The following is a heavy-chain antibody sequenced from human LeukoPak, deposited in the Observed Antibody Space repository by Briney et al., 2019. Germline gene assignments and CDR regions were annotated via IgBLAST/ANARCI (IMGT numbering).Heavy chain of an antibody. CDR3: GRQLEAYGLAADY. D-gene: IGHD3/OR15-3a*01. Sequence: SDTLSLTCTLSSDSINRDSWSWVRHPPGTGREWIGYISYSGTTNYNPPLKRRVTMSVDTSKNQISLKLYSVTAADSAVYYCGRQLEAYGLAADYWGQGTLVTVSS. CDR2: ISYSGTT. J-gene: IGHJ4*02. CDR1: SDSINRDS. V-gene: IGHV4-59*08.